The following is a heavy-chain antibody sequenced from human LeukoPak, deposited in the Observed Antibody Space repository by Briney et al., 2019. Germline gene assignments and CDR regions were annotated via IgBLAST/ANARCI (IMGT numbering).Heavy chain of an antibody. V-gene: IGHV5-51*01. J-gene: IGHJ4*03. CDR2: IYPGDSDT. Sequence: GESLKISCKGSGYSFTSYWIGWVRQLPGKGLEWLGIIYPGDSDTRYSPYFQGQVTISADKSITMYLLLWSRREASDAVKYYCVGTLWNSGWSQGVMGVCPWGPGTLVS. D-gene: IGHD1-26*01. CDR1: GYSFTSYW. CDR3: VGTLWNSGWSQGVMGVCP.